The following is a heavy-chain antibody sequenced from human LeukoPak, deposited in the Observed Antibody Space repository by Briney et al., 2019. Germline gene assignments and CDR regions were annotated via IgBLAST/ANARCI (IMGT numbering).Heavy chain of an antibody. CDR3: ARDGYSDGSSYYFSQNYYFYYMDV. V-gene: IGHV1-46*01. Sequence: ASVKVSCKASGYTFTSYGISWVRQAPGQGLEWLGTINPRSDATTYAPKFQGRVTLTRDKSTTTVYMELSGLRSEDTAVYYCARDGYSDGSSYYFSQNYYFYYMDVWGRGTTVTVSS. D-gene: IGHD3-22*01. CDR1: GYTFTSYG. J-gene: IGHJ6*03. CDR2: INPRSDAT.